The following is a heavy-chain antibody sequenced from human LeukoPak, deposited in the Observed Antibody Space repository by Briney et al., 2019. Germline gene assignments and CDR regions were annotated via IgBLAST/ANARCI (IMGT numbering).Heavy chain of an antibody. CDR1: GGSITGYF. Sequence: PSETLSLTCTVSGGSITGYFWSWIRQPPGKGLEWIGYVFYSGGTLYNPSLESRVTMSVGTSKSQFSLELTSVTAADTAVYYCAREGSSLANWFDPWGQGTLVTVSS. CDR3: AREGSSLANWFDP. D-gene: IGHD6-6*01. J-gene: IGHJ5*02. CDR2: VFYSGGT. V-gene: IGHV4-59*12.